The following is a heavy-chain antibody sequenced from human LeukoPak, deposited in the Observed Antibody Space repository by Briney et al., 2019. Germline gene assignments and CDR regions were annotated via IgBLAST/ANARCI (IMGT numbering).Heavy chain of an antibody. D-gene: IGHD3-22*01. CDR3: ARGYYYDSSGYYFPVAWFDP. CDR2: INPNSGGT. CDR1: GYTFTGYY. Sequence: ASVKVSCKASGYTFTGYYMHWVRQAPGQGLAWMGWINPNSGGTNYAQKFQGRVTMTRDTSISTAYMELSRLRSDDTAVYYCARGYYYDSSGYYFPVAWFDPWGQGTLVTVCS. J-gene: IGHJ5*02. V-gene: IGHV1-2*02.